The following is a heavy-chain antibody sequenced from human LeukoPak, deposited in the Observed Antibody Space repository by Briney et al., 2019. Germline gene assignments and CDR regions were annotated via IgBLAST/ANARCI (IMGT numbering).Heavy chain of an antibody. V-gene: IGHV1-18*01. CDR1: GYSFTSYG. D-gene: IGHD3-22*01. CDR2: ISAYNGNT. J-gene: IGHJ4*02. Sequence: ASVKVSCKASGYSFTSYGITWVRQAAGQGLEWMGWISAYNGNTNYAQKLQDRVTMTTDTPTSTAYMELRSLRSDDTAVYYCARGFTYYYDSSGYPILGYWGQGTLVTVSS. CDR3: ARGFTYYYDSSGYPILGY.